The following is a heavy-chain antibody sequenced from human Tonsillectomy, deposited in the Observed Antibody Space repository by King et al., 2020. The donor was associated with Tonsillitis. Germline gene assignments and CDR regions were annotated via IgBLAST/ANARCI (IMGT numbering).Heavy chain of an antibody. CDR3: ARETVDFYYFDY. Sequence: QLQESGPGLVKPSQTLSLTCTVSGGSLSYGDYYWSWIRQPPGKGLEWLGYIYFTGSTYYSPSLKSRVTISVDMSKNQFSLRLSSLTAADTAVYYCARETVDFYYFDYWGQGTLVTVAS. V-gene: IGHV4-30-4*01. J-gene: IGHJ4*02. CDR1: GGSLSYGDYY. D-gene: IGHD3/OR15-3a*01. CDR2: IYFTGST.